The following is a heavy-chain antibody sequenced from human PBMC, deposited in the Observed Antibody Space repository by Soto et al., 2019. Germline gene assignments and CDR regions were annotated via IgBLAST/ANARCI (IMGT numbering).Heavy chain of an antibody. J-gene: IGHJ4*02. D-gene: IGHD1-26*01. CDR3: ARRPVGAAFDY. CDR1: GGSISSSSYY. V-gene: IGHV4-39*02. Sequence: SEPLSLTCTVSGGSISSSSYYWGWIRQPPGKGLEWIGTMYYSGSTYSNPSLKSRVTISVDTSRNHFSLSLSSVTAADTAVYYCARRPVGAAFDYWGQGALVTVSS. CDR2: MYYSGST.